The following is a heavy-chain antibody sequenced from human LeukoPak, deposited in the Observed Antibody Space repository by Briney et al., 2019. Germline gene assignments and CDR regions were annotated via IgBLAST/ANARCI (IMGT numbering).Heavy chain of an antibody. J-gene: IGHJ3*02. D-gene: IGHD3-3*01. V-gene: IGHV4-4*07. CDR2: VYTNGNA. CDR1: GDSMSNYY. Sequence: PSETLSLTCTVSGDSMSNYYWNWIRQPAGKGLEWIGRVYTNGNAKYNPSLKSRVTMSVDTSKNQFSLRLSSVTAADTAVYYCARGWGNYYDFWSGYYVDAFDIWGQGTMVTVSS. CDR3: ARGWGNYYDFWSGYYVDAFDI.